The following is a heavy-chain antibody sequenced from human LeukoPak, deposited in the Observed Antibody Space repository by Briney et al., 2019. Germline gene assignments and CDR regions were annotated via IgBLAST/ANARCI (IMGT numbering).Heavy chain of an antibody. CDR3: ARLVVVPAAIREDSDYYYYMDV. J-gene: IGHJ6*03. Sequence: SETLSLTCTVSGGSISSYYWSWIRQPAGKGLEWIGRIYTSGSTNYNPSLTSRVTMSVDTSKNQFSLKLTSVTAADTAVYYCARLVVVPAAIREDSDYYYYMDVWGKGTTVTVSS. CDR2: IYTSGST. V-gene: IGHV4-4*07. CDR1: GGSISSYY. D-gene: IGHD2-2*02.